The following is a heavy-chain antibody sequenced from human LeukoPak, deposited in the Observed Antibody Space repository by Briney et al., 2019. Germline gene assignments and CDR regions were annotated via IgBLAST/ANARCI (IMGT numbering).Heavy chain of an antibody. CDR1: GGSISSYY. CDR3: AREGYYDSSGYPDAFDI. J-gene: IGHJ3*02. V-gene: IGHV4-4*07. Sequence: SETLSLTCTVSGGSISSYYWSWIRQPAGKGLEWIGRIYTSGSTNYNPSLKSRVTISVDKSKNQFSLKLSSVTAADTAVYYCAREGYYDSSGYPDAFDIGGQGTMATVSS. D-gene: IGHD3-22*01. CDR2: IYTSGST.